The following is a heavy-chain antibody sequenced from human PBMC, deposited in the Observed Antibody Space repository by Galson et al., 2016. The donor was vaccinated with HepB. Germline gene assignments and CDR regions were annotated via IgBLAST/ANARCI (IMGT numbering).Heavy chain of an antibody. V-gene: IGHV3-21*01. J-gene: IGHJ6*02. CDR2: ISGSSSSI. Sequence: SLRLSCAASAFIFSSYTMNWVRQAPGKGLEWVSSISGSSSSIYYTDSVKGRFTISRDNAQNSLFLQMSSLRAEDTAIYYCVGRGISGRRVHALDVWGQGTTVTVSS. CDR1: AFIFSSYT. D-gene: IGHD6-6*01. CDR3: VGRGISGRRVHALDV.